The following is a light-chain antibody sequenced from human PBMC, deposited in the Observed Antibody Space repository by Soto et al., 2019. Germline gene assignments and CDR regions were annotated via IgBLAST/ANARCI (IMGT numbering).Light chain of an antibody. J-gene: IGKJ1*01. V-gene: IGKV3-15*01. CDR2: DAS. CDR3: QQYVSSPVT. CDR1: QSVGSN. Sequence: VLTQSPATLSVSTGEGATLSCSASQSVGSNLAWYQQTACQAPRLLIFDASTRATGIPARFSGSGSGTEFTLTISRLEPEDFAVYYCQQYVSSPVTFGQGTKWIS.